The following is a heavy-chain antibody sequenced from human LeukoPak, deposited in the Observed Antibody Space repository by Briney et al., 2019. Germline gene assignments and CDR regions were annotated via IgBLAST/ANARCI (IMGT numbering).Heavy chain of an antibody. Sequence: PSETLSLTCTVYGGSISSSSYYWGWIRQTPGKGLEWIGSIYYSGSTYYNPSLKSRVTISVDTSKNQFSLKLSSVTAADTAVHYCARQSTIFGVVIVAFDYWGQGTLVTVSS. J-gene: IGHJ4*02. D-gene: IGHD3-3*01. V-gene: IGHV4-39*01. CDR2: IYYSGST. CDR1: GGSISSSSYY. CDR3: ARQSTIFGVVIVAFDY.